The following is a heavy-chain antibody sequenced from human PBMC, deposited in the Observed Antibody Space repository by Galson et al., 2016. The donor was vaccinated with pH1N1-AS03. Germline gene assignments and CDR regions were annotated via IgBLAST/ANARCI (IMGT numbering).Heavy chain of an antibody. J-gene: IGHJ6*03. Sequence: SVKVSCKVSGGPFSSYGINWVRQAPGQGLEWMGRILPIFGSTNYAQRFQGRVTVTADNSTGTAYLDLSSLRSEDTAVYYCARDRDTTMLTLDYYYYYMDVWGKGTTVTVSS. D-gene: IGHD5-18*01. CDR3: ARDRDTTMLTLDYYYYYMDV. CDR1: GGPFSSYG. CDR2: ILPIFGST. V-gene: IGHV1-69*06.